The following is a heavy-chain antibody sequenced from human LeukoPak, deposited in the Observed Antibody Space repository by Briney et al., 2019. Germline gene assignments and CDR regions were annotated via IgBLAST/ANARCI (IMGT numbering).Heavy chain of an antibody. D-gene: IGHD2-8*01. Sequence: GGSLRLSCAASGLTFNSYAMSWVRQAPGKGLEWVSAVSDSGSSTYYADSVKGRFTISRDNSKNTLYLQMNSLRAEDTAVYYCAKLMWAYYYYGMDVWGQGTTVTVSS. CDR1: GLTFNSYA. CDR3: AKLMWAYYYYGMDV. CDR2: VSDSGSST. V-gene: IGHV3-23*01. J-gene: IGHJ6*02.